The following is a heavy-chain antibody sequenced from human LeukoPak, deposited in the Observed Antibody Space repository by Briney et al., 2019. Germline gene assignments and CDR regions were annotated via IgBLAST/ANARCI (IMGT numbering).Heavy chain of an antibody. J-gene: IGHJ4*02. CDR2: ISGSGGST. CDR3: AKSGSSGWFDY. Sequence: GGSLRLSCAASGFTFSCYAMSWVRQAPGKGLEWVSAISGSGGSTYYADSVKGRFTISRDNSKNTLYLQMNSLGAEDTAVYYCAKSGSSGWFDYWGQGTLVTVSS. V-gene: IGHV3-23*01. D-gene: IGHD6-19*01. CDR1: GFTFSCYA.